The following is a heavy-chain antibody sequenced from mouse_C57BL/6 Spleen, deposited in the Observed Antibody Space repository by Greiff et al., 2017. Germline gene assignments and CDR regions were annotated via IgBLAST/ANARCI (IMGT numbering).Heavy chain of an antibody. V-gene: IGHV1-55*01. Sequence: VQLQQSGPELVKPGASVKMSCKASGYTFTSYGITWVKQRPGQGLEWIGDIYPGSGSTNYNEKFKSKATLTVDTSSSTAYMQLSSLTSEVCAVYYCASYCSIYEGYWGTGTTVTASS. CDR1: GYTFTSYG. D-gene: IGHD1-1*01. CDR3: ASYCSIYEGY. J-gene: IGHJ1*03. CDR2: IYPGSGST.